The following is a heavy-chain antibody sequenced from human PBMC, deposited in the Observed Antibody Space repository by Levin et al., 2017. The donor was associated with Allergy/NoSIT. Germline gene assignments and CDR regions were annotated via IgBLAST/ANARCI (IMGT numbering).Heavy chain of an antibody. V-gene: IGHV3-21*01. D-gene: IGHD6-6*01. CDR2: ISGSSDYI. CDR3: ARGSVLAARPSWFDP. CDR1: GFTFSSYT. J-gene: IGHJ5*02. Sequence: PGGSLRLSCAASGFTFSSYTMSWVRQAPGKGLEWVSSISGSSDYIYYADSVKGRFTISRDNAKNSLYLQMNSLRTEDTAVYYCARGSVLAARPSWFDPWGQGTLVTVTS.